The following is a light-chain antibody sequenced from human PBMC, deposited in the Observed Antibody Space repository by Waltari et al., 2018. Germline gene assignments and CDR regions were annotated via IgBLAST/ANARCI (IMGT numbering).Light chain of an antibody. CDR2: TDD. Sequence: QSVLTQPHSASGTPGQRVTISCSGSTSNIGSNTVSWYQQLPGTAPKLLIYTDDQRPSGFPDRFSGSKSGTSASLAISGPQSEDEAHYHCSAWDDNLNGVIFGGGTKLTVL. CDR1: TSNIGSNT. J-gene: IGLJ2*01. CDR3: SAWDDNLNGVI. V-gene: IGLV1-44*01.